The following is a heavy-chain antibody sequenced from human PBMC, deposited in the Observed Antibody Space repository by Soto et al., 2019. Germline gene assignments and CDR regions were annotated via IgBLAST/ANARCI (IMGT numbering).Heavy chain of an antibody. V-gene: IGHV4-59*08. D-gene: IGHD5-12*01. CDR3: AGAYSAYDRAPY. CDR2: AYYTGST. Sequence: TSETLSLTCSVSGGSIDGYYWSWIRQPPGKGLEWIGNAYYTGSTNYNPSLKSRVTISVDTSKNQISLKLTSVTAADTAVYFCAGAYSAYDRAPYWGQGTLVTVSS. J-gene: IGHJ4*02. CDR1: GGSIDGYY.